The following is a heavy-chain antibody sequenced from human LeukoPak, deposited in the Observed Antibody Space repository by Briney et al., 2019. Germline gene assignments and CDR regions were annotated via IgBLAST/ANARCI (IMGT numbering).Heavy chain of an antibody. V-gene: IGHV1-2*02. CDR2: INPKSGAA. CDR3: ARGAEAETSPLDF. D-gene: IGHD6-19*01. Sequence: ASLKVSCKTSGYTFISDGISWLRQAPGQGPEWLGWINPKSGAADYAQQFRGRVTMTRDTSINTDYMEMQRVTSDDTAVYFCARGAEAETSPLDFWGQGTLVIVS. J-gene: IGHJ4*02. CDR1: GYTFISDG.